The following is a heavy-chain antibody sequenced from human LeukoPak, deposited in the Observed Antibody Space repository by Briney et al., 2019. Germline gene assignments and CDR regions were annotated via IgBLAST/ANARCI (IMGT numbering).Heavy chain of an antibody. D-gene: IGHD3-22*01. CDR2: IYGDGRT. Sequence: GGSLRLSCVVSGFTVSDNYMIWVRQAPGKGLERVSVIYGDGRTSYPDSVKGRFTISRDNSKNTLSLQMNSLRAEDTAVYYCATPLDYYDRSDSHQGGDWGQGTLVTVSS. J-gene: IGHJ4*02. V-gene: IGHV3-53*01. CDR1: GFTVSDNY. CDR3: ATPLDYYDRSDSHQGGD.